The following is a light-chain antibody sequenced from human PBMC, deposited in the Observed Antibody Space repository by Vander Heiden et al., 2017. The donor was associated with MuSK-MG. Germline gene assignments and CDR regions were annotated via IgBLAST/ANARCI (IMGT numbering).Light chain of an antibody. CDR1: QKTDKY. V-gene: IGKV1-39*01. CDR2: VAS. CDR3: QQSDTIPFT. Sequence: DMEMTQSPPSRSASLGESVTITGRASQKTDKYLDWYQYKPGNAPKSLIYVASTLQSGVPSRFSGSRSGTDLTLTISTLQPEDIATYYCQQSDTIPFTFGGGTKVEIK. J-gene: IGKJ4*01.